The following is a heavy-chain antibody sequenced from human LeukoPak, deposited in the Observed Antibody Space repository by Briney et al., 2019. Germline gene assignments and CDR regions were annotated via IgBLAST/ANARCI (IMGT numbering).Heavy chain of an antibody. Sequence: PGESLRHACAASGFTFSTYVMDWVRQAPGKGPGWDSAIDSSGYTTYYQDSVNGRFTISRNNSKKTLYLQMTSLRAEDTALYYCARVHVSSLNFDCWGQGTLVTVSS. CDR3: ARVHVSSLNFDC. D-gene: IGHD5/OR15-5a*01. CDR2: IDSSGYTT. CDR1: GFTFSTYV. V-gene: IGHV3-23*01. J-gene: IGHJ4*02.